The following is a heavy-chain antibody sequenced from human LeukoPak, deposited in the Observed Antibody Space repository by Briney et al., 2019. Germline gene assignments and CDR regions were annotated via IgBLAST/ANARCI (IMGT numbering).Heavy chain of an antibody. D-gene: IGHD3-22*01. V-gene: IGHV4-59*08. CDR2: IYYSGST. CDR1: GGSISSYY. CDR3: ARLRNTYYYDSSGPYYFDY. J-gene: IGHJ4*02. Sequence: SETLSLTCTVSGGSISSYYWSWIRQPPGKGLEWLGYIYYSGSTNYNPSLKSRVTISVDTSKNQFSLKLSSVTAADTAVYYCARLRNTYYYDSSGPYYFDYWGQGTLVTVSS.